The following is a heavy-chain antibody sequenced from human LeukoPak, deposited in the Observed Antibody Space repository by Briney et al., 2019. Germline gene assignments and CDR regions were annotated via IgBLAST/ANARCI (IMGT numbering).Heavy chain of an antibody. J-gene: IGHJ4*02. D-gene: IGHD6-19*01. CDR3: ARLKYSSGWYPFDN. Sequence: SETLSLTCTVSGGAISSYYWSWIRQPPGKGLEWTGYIYYSGSTNYNPSLKSRVTISVDTSKNQFSLKLSSVTAADTAVYYCARLKYSSGWYPFDNWGQGTLVTVSS. V-gene: IGHV4-59*08. CDR1: GGAISSYY. CDR2: IYYSGST.